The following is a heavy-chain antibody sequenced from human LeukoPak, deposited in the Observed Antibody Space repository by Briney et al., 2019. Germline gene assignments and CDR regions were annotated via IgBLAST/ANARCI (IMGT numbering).Heavy chain of an antibody. D-gene: IGHD1-7*01. J-gene: IGHJ4*02. V-gene: IGHV3-43*02. CDR3: AKDITNWNSRHFDY. Sequence: GGSLRLSCAASGFTFDDYAMHWVRQVPGKGLEWVSLISGNGGNTYYADSVKGRFTISRDNSKNSLYLQMNSLRTEDTALYYCAKDITNWNSRHFDYWGQGTLVTVSS. CDR2: ISGNGGNT. CDR1: GFTFDDYA.